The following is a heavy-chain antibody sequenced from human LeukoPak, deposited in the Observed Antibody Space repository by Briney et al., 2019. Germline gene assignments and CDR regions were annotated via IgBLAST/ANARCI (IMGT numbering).Heavy chain of an antibody. D-gene: IGHD5-18*01. CDR3: ARGGSDTAMAHDY. Sequence: GGSLRLSCAASGFMFSSNWMSWVRLAPGKGLEWVANIKEDGTETYYVDSVKGRFTISRDNSKNTLYLQMNSLRAEDTAVYYCARGGSDTAMAHDYWGQGILVTVSS. CDR2: IKEDGTET. CDR1: GFMFSSNW. V-gene: IGHV3-7*01. J-gene: IGHJ4*02.